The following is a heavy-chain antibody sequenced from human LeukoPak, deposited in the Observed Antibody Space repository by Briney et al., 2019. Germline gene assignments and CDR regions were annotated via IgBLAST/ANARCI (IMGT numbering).Heavy chain of an antibody. J-gene: IGHJ5*02. CDR2: ISSSSSTI. CDR1: GFTFSSYS. V-gene: IGHV3-48*01. Sequence: GGSLRLSCAASGFTFSSYSMNWVRQAPGKGLEWVSYISSSSSTIYYADSVKGRFTISGDNAKNSLYLQMNSLRAEDTAVYYCARTGENYYDSSGYFNWFDPWGQGTLVTVSS. D-gene: IGHD3-22*01. CDR3: ARTGENYYDSSGYFNWFDP.